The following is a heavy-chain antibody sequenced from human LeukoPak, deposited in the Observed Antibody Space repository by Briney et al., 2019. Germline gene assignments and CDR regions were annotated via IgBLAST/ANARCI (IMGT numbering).Heavy chain of an antibody. CDR1: GYTFTIYG. CDR3: ARDVLRYFDWLYNPEYYYGMDV. J-gene: IGHJ6*02. V-gene: IGHV1-18*01. Sequence: VASVKVSCKASGYTFTIYGISWVRQAPGQGLEWMGWISAYNGNTNYAQKLQGRVTMTTDTSTSTAYMELRSLRSDDTAVYYCARDVLRYFDWLYNPEYYYGMDVWGQGTTVTVSS. CDR2: ISAYNGNT. D-gene: IGHD3-9*01.